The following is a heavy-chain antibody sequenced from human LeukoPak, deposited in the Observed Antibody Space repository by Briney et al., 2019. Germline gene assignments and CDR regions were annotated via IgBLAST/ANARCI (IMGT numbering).Heavy chain of an antibody. V-gene: IGHV4-61*01. CDR1: GGSVSSGSYY. Sequence: SETLSLTCTVSGGSVSSGSYYWSWIRQPPGKGLEWIGYIYYSGSTNYNPSLKSRVTISVDTSKNRFSLKLSSVTAADTAVYYCARMTTVTNYLDYWGQGTLVTVSS. CDR2: IYYSGST. D-gene: IGHD4-17*01. CDR3: ARMTTVTNYLDY. J-gene: IGHJ4*02.